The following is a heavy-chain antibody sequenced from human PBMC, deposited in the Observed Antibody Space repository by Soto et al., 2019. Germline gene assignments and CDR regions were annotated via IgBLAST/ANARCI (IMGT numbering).Heavy chain of an antibody. V-gene: IGHV3-21*01. J-gene: IGHJ4*02. Sequence: PGGSLRLSCAASGFTFSRYSMNWVRQAPGKGLEWVSSISSTTNYIYYADSMKGRFTFSRDNAKNSVYLDMNSLSAEDTAVYYCARESEDLTSNFDYWGQGTLVTVSS. CDR1: GFTFSRYS. CDR3: ARESEDLTSNFDY. CDR2: ISSTTNYI.